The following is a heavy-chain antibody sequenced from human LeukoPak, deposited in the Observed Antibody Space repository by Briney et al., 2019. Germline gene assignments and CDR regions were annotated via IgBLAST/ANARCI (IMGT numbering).Heavy chain of an antibody. J-gene: IGHJ4*02. V-gene: IGHV1-2*02. D-gene: IGHD2-2*01. CDR2: INPNSGGT. CDR1: GYTFTSYD. CDR3: ARAYCSTNSCYQLDY. Sequence: ASVKVSCKASGYTFTSYDINWVRQATGQGLEWMGWINPNSGGTNYAQKFQGRVTITRDTSITTAYMELSRMTSDDTAVYYCARAYCSTNSCYQLDYWGQGTLVTVSS.